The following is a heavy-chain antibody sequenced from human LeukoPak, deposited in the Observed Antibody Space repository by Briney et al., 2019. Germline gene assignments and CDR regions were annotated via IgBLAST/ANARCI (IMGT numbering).Heavy chain of an antibody. CDR2: INHSGST. D-gene: IGHD3-3*01. CDR3: ARGRQFLEWYRPARSMSYFDC. J-gene: IGHJ4*02. CDR1: GGSFSGYY. V-gene: IGHV4-34*01. Sequence: SETLSLTCAVSGGSFSGYYWSWIRQPPGKGLEWIGEINHSGSTNYNPSLKSRVTISVDTSKNQFSLKLRSVTAAETAVYYWARGRQFLEWYRPARSMSYFDCWGQGTLVTASS.